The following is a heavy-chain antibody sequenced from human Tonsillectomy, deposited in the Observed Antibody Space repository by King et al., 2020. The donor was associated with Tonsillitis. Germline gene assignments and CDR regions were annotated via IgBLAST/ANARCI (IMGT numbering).Heavy chain of an antibody. J-gene: IGHJ6*02. D-gene: IGHD3-22*01. Sequence: VQLVESGGGLVQPGGSLRLSCAASGFTFSSYWMSWVRQAPGKGLEWVANIKQDGSEKYYVDSVKGRFTISRDNAKNSLYLQMNSLRAEDTAVYYCARGLGVGYYDSTVWAGGMDVWGQGTTVTVSS. CDR3: ARGLGVGYYDSTVWAGGMDV. CDR2: IKQDGSEK. CDR1: GFTFSSYW. V-gene: IGHV3-7*01.